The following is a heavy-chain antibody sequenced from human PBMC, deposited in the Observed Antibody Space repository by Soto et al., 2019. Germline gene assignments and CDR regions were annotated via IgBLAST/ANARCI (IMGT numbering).Heavy chain of an antibody. V-gene: IGHV1-18*04. CDR1: GYKFITYG. CDR2: ISTYSGNT. Sequence: ASVKVSCKASGYKFITYGITWVRQAPGQGLEWMGGISTYSGNTGYAQSLQDRVTMTTDTSTSTVYMELGSLRSGDTAVYYCARGLGTNGLDVWGQGTAVTVSS. CDR3: ARGLGTNGLDV. D-gene: IGHD3-16*01. J-gene: IGHJ6*02.